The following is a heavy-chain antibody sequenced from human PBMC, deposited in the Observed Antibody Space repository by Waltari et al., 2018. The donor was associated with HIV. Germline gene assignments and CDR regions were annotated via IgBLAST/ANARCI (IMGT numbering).Heavy chain of an antibody. V-gene: IGHV3-7*01. CDR2: INKDGSEE. CDR3: ATYQLLGHDAFDI. D-gene: IGHD2-2*01. CDR1: GFAFSRFW. Sequence: EVQLVESGGDLVQPGGSLRLSCAASGFAFSRFWMTWVRQAPGKGLEWVANINKDGSEEYFVDSVKGRFTISRDNAKKSLYLEMNSLRVEDTAVYYCATYQLLGHDAFDIWGQGTMVTVSS. J-gene: IGHJ3*02.